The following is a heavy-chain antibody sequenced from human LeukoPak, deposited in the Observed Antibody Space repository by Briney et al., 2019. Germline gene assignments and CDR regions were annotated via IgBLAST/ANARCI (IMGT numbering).Heavy chain of an antibody. CDR2: IKSKTDGGAT. Sequence: PGGSLRLSCAASGFTFSSAWMSWVRQAPGKGLEWVGRIKSKTDGGATDYAAPVKGRFTISRDDSKNTLYLQMNSLKTEDTAVYYCTTAPLFGELYYWGQGTLVTVSS. CDR1: GFTFSSAW. CDR3: TTAPLFGELYY. J-gene: IGHJ4*02. V-gene: IGHV3-15*01. D-gene: IGHD3-10*01.